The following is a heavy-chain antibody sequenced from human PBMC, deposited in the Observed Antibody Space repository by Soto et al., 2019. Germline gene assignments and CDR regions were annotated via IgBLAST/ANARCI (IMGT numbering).Heavy chain of an antibody. D-gene: IGHD1-26*01. Sequence: LSLSCAASGLDFSSEVMCWVRQAPGKGLEWVSSISGSGRTIYHADSMRGRFAISRDNSKNSLYLQLNNLRVDDTAVYYCAKVGPSYYYGMDVWGQGTTVTVSS. CDR3: AKVGPSYYYGMDV. CDR1: GLDFSSEV. V-gene: IGHV3-23*01. CDR2: ISGSGRTI. J-gene: IGHJ6*02.